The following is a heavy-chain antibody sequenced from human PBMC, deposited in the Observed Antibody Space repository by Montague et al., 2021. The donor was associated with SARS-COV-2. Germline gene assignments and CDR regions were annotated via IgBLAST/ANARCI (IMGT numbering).Heavy chain of an antibody. V-gene: IGHV4-39*01. CDR2: IYYSGSA. CDR3: ARLESTRGVIIRGAMHI. J-gene: IGHJ3*02. Sequence: SKTLSLTCSVSGDSINNSRYYWGWIRQPPGKGLEWIGTIYYSGSAYYNPSLKSRVTISVDTSKDQFSLKLNSVTATDTAVYYCARLESTRGVIIRGAMHIWGQGTKVTVSS. D-gene: IGHD3-10*01. CDR1: GDSINNSRYY.